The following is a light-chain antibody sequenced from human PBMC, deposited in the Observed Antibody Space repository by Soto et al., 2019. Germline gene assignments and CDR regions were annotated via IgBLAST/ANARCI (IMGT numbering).Light chain of an antibody. V-gene: IGKV1-33*01. CDR2: DAS. Sequence: DSQMTQSPSSLSASVGDRVAYTCQASQDISKFLNWYQHKPGQAPSLLIYDASKSQFGVPSRFSGSGSGTDFTFTISSLQPEDNATYYCQQYDNRPFTVGPGTKVDIK. CDR3: QQYDNRPFT. CDR1: QDISKF. J-gene: IGKJ3*01.